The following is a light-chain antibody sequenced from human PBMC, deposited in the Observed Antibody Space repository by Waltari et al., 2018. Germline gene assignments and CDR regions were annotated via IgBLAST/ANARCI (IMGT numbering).Light chain of an antibody. J-gene: IGKJ1*01. CDR3: QHHFRLPAT. V-gene: IGKV3-20*01. Sequence: IILLQFPGTLPLSPGERATLSCRASKSISRYLAWYQQKPGQAPRLLIYAASTRATGIPDRFSGSGSGTDFSLTISGLEPEDSAVYYCQHHFRLPATFGQGTKVEIK. CDR1: KSISRY. CDR2: AAS.